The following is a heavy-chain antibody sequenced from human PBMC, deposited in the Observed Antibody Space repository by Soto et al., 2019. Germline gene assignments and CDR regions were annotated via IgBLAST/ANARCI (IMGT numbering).Heavy chain of an antibody. D-gene: IGHD3-22*01. CDR1: EYTFRNYA. Sequence: SVRVSCKASEYTFRNYAISWVRQAPGQGLEWMGGIIPIFGTANYAQKFQGRVTITADTSANTVYLELSSLRSEDTAVYYCASTKYDSSAYEYWYIGLCGRG. V-gene: IGHV1-69*06. CDR2: IIPIFGTA. CDR3: ASTKYDSSAYEYWYIGL. J-gene: IGHJ2*01.